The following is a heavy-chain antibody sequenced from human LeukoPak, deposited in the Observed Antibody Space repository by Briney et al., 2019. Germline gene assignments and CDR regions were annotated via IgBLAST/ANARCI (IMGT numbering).Heavy chain of an antibody. D-gene: IGHD6-19*01. Sequence: PSETLSLTCTVSGGSISSSSYYWGWIRQPPGKGLEWIGSIYYSGSTYYNPSLKSRVTISVDTSKNQFSLKLSSVTAADTAVYYSARQSSGWYRAFDIWGQGTMVTVSS. CDR3: ARQSSGWYRAFDI. J-gene: IGHJ3*02. CDR1: GGSISSSSYY. CDR2: IYYSGST. V-gene: IGHV4-39*01.